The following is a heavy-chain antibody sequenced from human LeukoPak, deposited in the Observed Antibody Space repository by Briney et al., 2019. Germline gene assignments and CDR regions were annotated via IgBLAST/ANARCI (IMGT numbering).Heavy chain of an antibody. Sequence: GGSLRLSCAASGFIFSSYAMHWVRQAPGKGLEWVAVISYDGSNKYYADSVKGRFTISRDNSKNTLYLQMNSLRAEDTAVYYCARGKQLVRLTVPFDYWGQGTLVTVSS. CDR3: ARGKQLVRLTVPFDY. D-gene: IGHD6-13*01. V-gene: IGHV3-30*04. CDR1: GFIFSSYA. CDR2: ISYDGSNK. J-gene: IGHJ4*02.